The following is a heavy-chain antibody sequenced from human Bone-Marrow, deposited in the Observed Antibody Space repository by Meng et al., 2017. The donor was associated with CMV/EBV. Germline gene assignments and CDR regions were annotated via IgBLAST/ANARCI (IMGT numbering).Heavy chain of an antibody. CDR1: GFTVSSNY. Sequence: GESLKISCAASGFTVSSNYMSWVRQAPGKGLEWVSVIYSGGSTYYADSVKGRFTISRDNSKNTLYLQMNSLRAEDTAVYYCAKLEYCSSTSCQLISYYYYYGMDVWGQGTTVTVSS. J-gene: IGHJ6*02. V-gene: IGHV3-53*01. CDR3: AKLEYCSSTSCQLISYYYYYGMDV. D-gene: IGHD2-2*01. CDR2: IYSGGST.